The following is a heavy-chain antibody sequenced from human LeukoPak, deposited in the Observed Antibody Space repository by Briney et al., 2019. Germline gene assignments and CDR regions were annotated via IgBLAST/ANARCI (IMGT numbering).Heavy chain of an antibody. V-gene: IGHV4-39*07. CDR2: IYYSGST. CDR1: GGSIISSTYY. CDR3: AGANGWYARFDY. J-gene: IGHJ4*02. Sequence: SETLSLTCTVSGGSIISSTYYWGWLRQPPGKGLEWIGNIYYSGSTYYNPSLKSRVTISVDTSKNQFSLKLSSVTAADTAGNYWAGANGWYARFDYWGQETLVTVSS. D-gene: IGHD6-19*01.